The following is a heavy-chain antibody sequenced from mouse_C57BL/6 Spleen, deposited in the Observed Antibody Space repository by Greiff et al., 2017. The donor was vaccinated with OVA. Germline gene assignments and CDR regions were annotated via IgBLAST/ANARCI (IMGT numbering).Heavy chain of an antibody. Sequence: EVQLVESEGGLVQPGSSMKLSCTASGFTFSDYYMAWVRQVPEKGLEWVANINYDGSSTYYLDSLKSRFIISRDNAKNILYLQMSSLKSEDTATYYCATYDYDGGFAYWGQGTLVTVSA. V-gene: IGHV5-16*01. CDR1: GFTFSDYY. CDR3: ATYDYDGGFAY. D-gene: IGHD2-4*01. J-gene: IGHJ3*01. CDR2: INYDGSST.